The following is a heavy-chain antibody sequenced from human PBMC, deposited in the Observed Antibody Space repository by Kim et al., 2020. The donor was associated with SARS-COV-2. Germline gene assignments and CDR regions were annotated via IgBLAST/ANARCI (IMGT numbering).Heavy chain of an antibody. CDR3: ARDSGGLFDY. CDR2: RTI. D-gene: IGHD1-26*01. Sequence: RTIYYAEPVKGRFTISRDNAKNSLYLQMNSLRAEDTAVYYCARDSGGLFDYWGQGTLVTVSS. V-gene: IGHV3-48*01. J-gene: IGHJ4*02.